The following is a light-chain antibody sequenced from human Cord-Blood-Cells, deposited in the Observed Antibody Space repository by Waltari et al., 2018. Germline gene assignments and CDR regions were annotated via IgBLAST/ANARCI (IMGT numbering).Light chain of an antibody. CDR3: SSYAGSNNFYV. J-gene: IGLJ1*01. CDR2: EVS. Sequence: HSSLTQPPSASDSHGPSLTISCPASSRAVGSDNYPSSYHQHPGNAPKLMIYEVSKRPSGIPDRFSGSKSGNTASLTVSGLQAEDEADYYCSSYAGSNNFYVFGTGTKVTVL. V-gene: IGLV2-8*01. CDR1: SRAVGSDNY.